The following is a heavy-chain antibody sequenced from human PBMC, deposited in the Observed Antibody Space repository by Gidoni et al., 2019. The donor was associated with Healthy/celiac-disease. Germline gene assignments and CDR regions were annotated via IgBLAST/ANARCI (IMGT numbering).Heavy chain of an antibody. CDR1: GYTFNSHP. J-gene: IGHJ5*02. D-gene: IGHD3-3*01. V-gene: IGHV7-4-1*02. Sequence: QVQLVQSGSELKKPGASVKVSCKDSGYTFNSHPMNWVRQAPGQGLEWMGWINSNTGNPTFAQGFTGRFVFSLDTSVSTAYLQISSLKAEDTAVYYCARGARFLEWSDLSDDWFDPWGQGTLVTVSS. CDR2: INSNTGNP. CDR3: ARGARFLEWSDLSDDWFDP.